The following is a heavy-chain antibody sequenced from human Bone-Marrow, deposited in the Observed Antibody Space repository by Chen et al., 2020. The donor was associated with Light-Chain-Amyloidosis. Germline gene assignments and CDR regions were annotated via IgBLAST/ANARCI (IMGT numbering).Heavy chain of an antibody. Sequence: EVQLVESGGGLAQPGRSLRLSCVASGFTFKDYAMHWLRRAPGKGLEWVAGISWNGGGIDYAASVRGRFTISRDNAKNSLYLQMNSLRVEDMALYFCARGSGNGYYDPPDYWGQGLQVTVSS. V-gene: IGHV3-9*03. J-gene: IGHJ4*02. CDR1: GFTFKDYA. D-gene: IGHD1-26*01. CDR2: ISWNGGGI. CDR3: ARGSGNGYYDPPDY.